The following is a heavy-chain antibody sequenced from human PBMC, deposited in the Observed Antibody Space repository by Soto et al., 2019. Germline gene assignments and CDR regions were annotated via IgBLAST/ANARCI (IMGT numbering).Heavy chain of an antibody. D-gene: IGHD6-13*01. J-gene: IGHJ5*02. CDR3: AIGRSWYRLWFDL. Sequence: QVQLQESGPGLVKPSETLSLTCTVSGGSISSYYWSWIRQPPGKGLEWIGYIYYSGSTNYNPSLKSRVTISVDTSKNQFSLKLSSVTAADTAVYYCAIGRSWYRLWFDLWGQGTMVTVSS. CDR2: IYYSGST. CDR1: GGSISSYY. V-gene: IGHV4-59*01.